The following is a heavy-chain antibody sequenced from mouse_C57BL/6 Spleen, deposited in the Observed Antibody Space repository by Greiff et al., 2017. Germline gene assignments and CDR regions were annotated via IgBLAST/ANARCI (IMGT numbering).Heavy chain of an antibody. CDR2: INPNNGGT. CDR1: GYTFTDYY. V-gene: IGHV1-26*01. D-gene: IGHD1-1*01. CDR3: ASQPPFTTVVATGFDY. Sequence: EVQLQQSGPELVKPGASVKISCKASGYTFTDYYMNWVKQSHGTSLEWIGDINPNNGGTSYNQKFKGKATLAVAKASSTAYMELRSLTSEDSAVYYGASQPPFTTVVATGFDYWGQGTTLTVSS. J-gene: IGHJ2*01.